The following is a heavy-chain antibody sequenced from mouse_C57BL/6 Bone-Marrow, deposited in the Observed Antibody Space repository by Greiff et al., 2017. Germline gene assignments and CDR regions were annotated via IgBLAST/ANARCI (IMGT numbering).Heavy chain of an antibody. CDR1: GYTFTEYT. J-gene: IGHJ4*01. D-gene: IGHD2-1*01. CDR2: FYPGSGSI. V-gene: IGHV1-62-2*01. CDR3: ARHEVIYYGNKGAMDY. Sequence: VKLQQSGAELVKPGASVKLSCKASGYTFTEYTIHWVKQRSGQGLEWIGWFYPGSGSIKYNEKFKDKATLTADKSSSTVYMELSRLTSEDSAVYFCARHEVIYYGNKGAMDYWGQGTSVTVSS.